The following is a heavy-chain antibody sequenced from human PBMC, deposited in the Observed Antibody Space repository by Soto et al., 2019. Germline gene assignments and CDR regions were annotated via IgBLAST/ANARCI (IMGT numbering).Heavy chain of an antibody. Sequence: GGSLRLSCAASGFTFSIYTMSLVRQAPGKGLEWVSSISGGGDSPSYADSVQGRFTISRDNPKNTLYLQMNSLRAEDTALYYCAKARCSTANCYVPDYWGQGTLVTVSS. CDR1: GFTFSIYT. V-gene: IGHV3-23*01. D-gene: IGHD2-2*01. J-gene: IGHJ4*02. CDR3: AKARCSTANCYVPDY. CDR2: ISGGGDSP.